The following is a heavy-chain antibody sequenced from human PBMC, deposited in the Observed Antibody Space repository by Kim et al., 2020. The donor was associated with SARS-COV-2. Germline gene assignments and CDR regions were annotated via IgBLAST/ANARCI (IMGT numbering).Heavy chain of an antibody. V-gene: IGHV4-39*01. CDR2: IYYSGST. D-gene: IGHD3-10*01. CDR1: GGSINNNNYY. CDR3: ARQRFVLLWFGELVLSWFDP. Sequence: SETLSLTCTVSGGSINNNNYYWGWIRQPPGKGLEWIGTIYYSGSTYYNPSLQSRVTISIDTSKNQSSLKLSSVTAADTAVYYCARQRFVLLWFGELVLSWFDPWGQGTLVTVSS. J-gene: IGHJ5*02.